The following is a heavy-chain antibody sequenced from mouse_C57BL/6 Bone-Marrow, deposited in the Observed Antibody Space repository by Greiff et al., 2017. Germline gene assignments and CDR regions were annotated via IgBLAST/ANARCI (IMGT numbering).Heavy chain of an antibody. Sequence: VQLKESGPELVKPGASVKISCKASGYSFTDYNMNWVKQSNGKSLEWIGVINPNYGTTSYNQKFKGKVTLTVDQSSSTAYMQLNSLTSEDSAVYYWARWGYYSLFDYWGQGTTLTVSS. V-gene: IGHV1-39*01. CDR1: GYSFTDYN. D-gene: IGHD2-3*01. CDR2: INPNYGTT. J-gene: IGHJ2*01. CDR3: ARWGYYSLFDY.